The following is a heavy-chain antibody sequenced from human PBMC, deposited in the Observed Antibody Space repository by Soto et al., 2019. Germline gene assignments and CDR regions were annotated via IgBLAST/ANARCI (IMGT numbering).Heavy chain of an antibody. CDR3: ARVYYSNLPYYFYYMDV. J-gene: IGHJ6*02. CDR1: GFTFSSYS. CDR2: SSSSSTYI. D-gene: IGHD4-4*01. V-gene: IGHV3-21*01. Sequence: PGGSLRLSCAASGFTFSSYSMNWVRQATGKGLEWVSSSSSSSTYIYYADSVKGRFTISRDNAKNSLYLQMNSLRAEDTAVYFCARVYYSNLPYYFYYMDVWGQGTTVTVSS.